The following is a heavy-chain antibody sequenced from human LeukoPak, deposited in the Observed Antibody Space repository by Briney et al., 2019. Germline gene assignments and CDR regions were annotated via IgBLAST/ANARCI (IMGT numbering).Heavy chain of an antibody. J-gene: IGHJ4*02. CDR3: ARHYLATPFDY. CDR2: IYYSGST. Sequence: SETLSLTCTVSGGSISSYYWSWIRQPPGKGLEWIGYIYYSGSTNYNPSLKSRVTISVDTSKNQFSLKLSSVTAADTAVYYCARHYLATPFDYWGQGTLVTVSS. D-gene: IGHD5-12*01. CDR1: GGSISSYY. V-gene: IGHV4-59*08.